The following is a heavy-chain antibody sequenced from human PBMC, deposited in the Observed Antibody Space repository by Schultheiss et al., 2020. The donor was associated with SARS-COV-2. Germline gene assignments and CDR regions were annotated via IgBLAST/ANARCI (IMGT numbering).Heavy chain of an antibody. J-gene: IGHJ4*02. CDR1: RITLITYD. V-gene: IGHV3-74*01. D-gene: IGHD3-3*02. CDR2: VNSDGSST. CDR3: ARETISGLDY. Sequence: GGSLRLSCAASRITLITYDISWVRQAPGKGLVWVSHVNSDGSSTSYADSVKGRFTISRDNAKNTLYLQMNSLRAEDTAVYYCARETISGLDYWGQGTLVTVSS.